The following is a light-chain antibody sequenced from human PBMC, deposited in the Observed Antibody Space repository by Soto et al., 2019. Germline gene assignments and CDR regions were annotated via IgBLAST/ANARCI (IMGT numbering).Light chain of an antibody. Sequence: DIQMTQSPSSLSASVGDRVTITCRASHSITKYLSWYQQKPGKAPKLLIYAASTLESGVPSRFTGSGSGTVFTLTITSLQPEDFATYYCQQSSSSPITFGQGTDWRL. CDR3: QQSSSSPIT. CDR1: HSITKY. V-gene: IGKV1-39*01. J-gene: IGKJ5*01. CDR2: AAS.